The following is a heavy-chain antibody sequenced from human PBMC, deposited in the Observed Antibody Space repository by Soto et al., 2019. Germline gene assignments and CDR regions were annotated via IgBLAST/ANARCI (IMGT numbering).Heavy chain of an antibody. Sequence: SETLSLTCTVSGGSISSGGYYWSWIRQHPGKGLEWIGYIYYSGSTYYNPSLKGRFTISRDTAKNTLYLQMNSLRAEDTAVYYCAREACSGGSCFYFGPDYWGQGTLVTVS. D-gene: IGHD2-15*01. J-gene: IGHJ4*02. V-gene: IGHV4-31*03. CDR1: GGSISSGGYY. CDR3: AREACSGGSCFYFGPDY. CDR2: IYYSGST.